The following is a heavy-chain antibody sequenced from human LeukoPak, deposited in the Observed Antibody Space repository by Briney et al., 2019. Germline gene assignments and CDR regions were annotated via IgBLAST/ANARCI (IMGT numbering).Heavy chain of an antibody. CDR2: INHSGST. V-gene: IGHV4-34*01. J-gene: IGHJ6*02. CDR1: GGSFSGYY. CDR3: ARGPYYYYYGMDV. Sequence: SETLSLTCAVYGGSFSGYYWSWIRQPPGKGLEWIGEINHSGSTNYNPSLKSRVTISVDTSKNQFSLKLSSVTAADTAVYYCARGPYYYYYGMDVWGQGTTVTVSS.